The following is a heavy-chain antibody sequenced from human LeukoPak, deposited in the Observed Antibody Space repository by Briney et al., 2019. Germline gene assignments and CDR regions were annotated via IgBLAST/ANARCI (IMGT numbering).Heavy chain of an antibody. D-gene: IGHD3-22*01. Sequence: PGRCLRLSCAVSGFTLSSYGMHWVREAPGRGLEGGADISYDGSNKYYADSVKGGFTISRDNSQNTLYLQMDSLRAEDTAVYYCARVDRSGYYYGGVDYFDYWGQGALVTVSS. CDR2: ISYDGSNK. V-gene: IGHV3-30*03. CDR3: ARVDRSGYYYGGVDYFDY. CDR1: GFTLSSYG. J-gene: IGHJ4*02.